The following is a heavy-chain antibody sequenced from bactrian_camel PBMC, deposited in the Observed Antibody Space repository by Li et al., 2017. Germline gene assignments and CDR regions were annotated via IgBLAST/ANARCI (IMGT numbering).Heavy chain of an antibody. J-gene: IGHJ6*01. V-gene: IGHV3S53*01. D-gene: IGHD2*01. CDR3: VLRFYQSDGYYSFSY. Sequence: HVQLVESGGGSVQAGGSLRLSCVSGDAYSSRSMGWYRRAPEKEREWVSYITNDGNTAYRTSARGRFTISRDSAKNVVYLQMNSLKSEDAALYYCVLRFYQSDGYYSFSYWGQGTQVTVS. CDR2: ITNDGNT. CDR1: GDAYSSRS.